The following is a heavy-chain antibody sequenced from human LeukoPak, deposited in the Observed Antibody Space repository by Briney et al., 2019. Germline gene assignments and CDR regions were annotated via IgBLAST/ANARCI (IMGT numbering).Heavy chain of an antibody. CDR1: GFTFSSYG. Sequence: PGGSLRLSCAASGFTFSSYGMHWVRQAPGKGLEWVAVISYDGSNKYYADSVKGRFTISRDNSKNTLYLQMNSLRAEDTAAYYCAKERRYYDFWSGIDYWGQGTLVTVSS. CDR3: AKERRYYDFWSGIDY. V-gene: IGHV3-30*18. CDR2: ISYDGSNK. D-gene: IGHD3-3*01. J-gene: IGHJ4*02.